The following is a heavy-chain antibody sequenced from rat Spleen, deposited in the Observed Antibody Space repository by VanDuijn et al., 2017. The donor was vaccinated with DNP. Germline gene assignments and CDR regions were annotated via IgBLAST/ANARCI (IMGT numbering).Heavy chain of an antibody. CDR3: ARGSTSIYWYFDF. CDR2: ISPSGGGT. D-gene: IGHD3-1*01. Sequence: EVQLAESGGGLVQPGRSLKLPCAAPGLTFSNSGMHWIRQAPTKGLEWVTSISPSGGGTYYRDSVKGRFTISRNNANRTLYLQMNSLKSEDTATYYCARGSTSIYWYFDFWGPGTMVTVSS. J-gene: IGHJ1*01. CDR1: GLTFSNSG. V-gene: IGHV5-19*01.